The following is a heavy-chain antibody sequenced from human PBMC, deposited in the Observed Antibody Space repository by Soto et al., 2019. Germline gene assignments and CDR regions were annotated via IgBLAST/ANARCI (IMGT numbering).Heavy chain of an antibody. J-gene: IGHJ6*02. CDR3: ARGVGGSLGGGPGMDV. CDR1: GYSFTNYW. Sequence: PGESLKISCKGSGYSFTNYWIGWVRQMPGKGLEWMGLMYPGDSDSRYNPSFQGQVTISADKSISTAYLQWISLKASDSAMYYCARGVGGSLGGGPGMDVWGQGTTVTVSS. V-gene: IGHV5-51*01. D-gene: IGHD2-15*01. CDR2: MYPGDSDS.